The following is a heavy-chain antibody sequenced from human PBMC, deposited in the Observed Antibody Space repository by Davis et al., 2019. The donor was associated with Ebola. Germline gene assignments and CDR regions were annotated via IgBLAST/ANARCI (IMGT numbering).Heavy chain of an antibody. J-gene: IGHJ6*04. D-gene: IGHD2-2*01. CDR1: SYTFTSYG. V-gene: IGHV1-18*01. Sequence: AASVKVSCKASSYTFTSYGINWVRQAPGQGLEWMGWISGYNGDSNYSQKFQGRVTLTTDTSTSTAYMELSSLRSEDTAVYYCARDVMMVSVVVVPAAMDVWGKGTTVTVSS. CDR3: ARDVMMVSVVVVPAAMDV. CDR2: ISGYNGDS.